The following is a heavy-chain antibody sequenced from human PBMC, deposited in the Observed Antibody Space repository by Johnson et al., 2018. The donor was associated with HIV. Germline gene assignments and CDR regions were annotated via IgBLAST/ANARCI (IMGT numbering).Heavy chain of an antibody. V-gene: IGHV3-15*01. J-gene: IGHJ3*02. CDR1: GFTFSNAW. CDR3: ARAGRWSGDTFDI. CDR2: IKSKTDGGTT. D-gene: IGHD3-10*01. Sequence: VQLVESGGGLAKPGGSLRLSCAASGFTFSNAWMTWVRQAPGKGLEWVGRIKSKTDGGTTDYVAPVKGRFTISRDDSKNTLYLQMNSLRAGDTAVYYCARAGRWSGDTFDIWGQGTMVTVSS.